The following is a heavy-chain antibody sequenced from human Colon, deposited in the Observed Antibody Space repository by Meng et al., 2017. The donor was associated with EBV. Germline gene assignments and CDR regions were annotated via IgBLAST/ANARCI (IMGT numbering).Heavy chain of an antibody. V-gene: IGHV4-4*02. CDR2: IYHNGQT. CDR1: GTSISTSNW. Sequence: QVLPQEAGAGLVKPSGTLSLTVAVSGTSISTSNWWSWIRQSPGEGLEWIGAIYHNGQTNYNPSLKGRVSMSVDESKNEFSLNLKSVTAADTAVYYCARDGGVTHIPWGQGVLVTVSS. CDR3: ARDGGVTHIP. D-gene: IGHD2-8*02. J-gene: IGHJ5*02.